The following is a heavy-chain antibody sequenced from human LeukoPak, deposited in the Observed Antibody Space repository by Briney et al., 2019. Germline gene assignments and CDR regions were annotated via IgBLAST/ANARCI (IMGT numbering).Heavy chain of an antibody. CDR3: AKLYYYDSSGYYYEIFDY. D-gene: IGHD3-22*01. V-gene: IGHV3-7*01. CDR2: INPDGSEK. J-gene: IGHJ4*02. Sequence: TGGSLRLSCAVSGFTFSSDWMIWVRQAPGKGLEWVANINPDGSEKNYVDSVRGRFTISRDNAKNSLYLQMDSLGPEDTAVYYCAKLYYYDSSGYYYEIFDYWGQGTLVTVSS. CDR1: GFTFSSDW.